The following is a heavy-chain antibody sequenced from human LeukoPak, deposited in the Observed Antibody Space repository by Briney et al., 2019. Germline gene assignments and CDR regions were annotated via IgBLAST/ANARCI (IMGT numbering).Heavy chain of an antibody. V-gene: IGHV4-59*08. CDR3: ARPVKGYIDSYHYMDV. D-gene: IGHD5-18*01. CDR1: GGSISSYY. J-gene: IGHJ6*03. Sequence: SETLSLTCTVSGGSISSYYWSWIRQPPGKGLEWIGYIYYSGSTNYNPSLKGRVTIFADTSKNQFSLRLSSVTAADTAVYFCARPVKGYIDSYHYMDVWGKGTTVTVSS. CDR2: IYYSGST.